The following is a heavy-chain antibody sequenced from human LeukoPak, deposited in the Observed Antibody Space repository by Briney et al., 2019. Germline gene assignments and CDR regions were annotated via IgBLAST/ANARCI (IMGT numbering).Heavy chain of an antibody. V-gene: IGHV4-59*01. J-gene: IGHJ4*02. D-gene: IGHD6-13*01. CDR2: VTYSGTT. CDR3: ARGARFGESSSWFDY. CDR1: GGSISSYY. Sequence: SETLSLTCTVSGGSISSYYWSWIRQPPGKGLEWIGFVTYSGTTNYNPSLQSRVTISVDTANNQFSLRLRPVTAADTAVYYCARGARFGESSSWFDYWGQGNLVTVSS.